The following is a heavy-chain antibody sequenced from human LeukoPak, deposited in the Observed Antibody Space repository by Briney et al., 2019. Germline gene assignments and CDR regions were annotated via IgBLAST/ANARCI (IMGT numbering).Heavy chain of an antibody. J-gene: IGHJ4*02. CDR3: ARARGAVAGYFDY. CDR2: INYSGSS. D-gene: IGHD6-19*01. Sequence: PSETLSLTCAVYGGSFSGYYWSWLRQPPGKGLEWIGEINYSGSSNYNPSLKSRVTISIDTSKNQFSLKLSSVTAADTAVYYCARARGAVAGYFDYWGQGTPVTVSS. CDR1: GGSFSGYY. V-gene: IGHV4-34*01.